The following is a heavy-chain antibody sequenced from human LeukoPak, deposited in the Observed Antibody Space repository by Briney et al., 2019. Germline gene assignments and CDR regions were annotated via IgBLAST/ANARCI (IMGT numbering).Heavy chain of an antibody. J-gene: IGHJ2*01. CDR1: GFTFSGFW. CDR2: ISFDGSDA. Sequence: PGGSLRLSCAASGFTFSGFWMHWVRQAPGKGLVWVSCISFDGSDATYADSVKGRFTISRDNAKNTLHLQMDSLTVEDTAVYYCARVDRAVYSGSYYGWYFDLWGRGTLVTVSS. V-gene: IGHV3-74*01. D-gene: IGHD1-26*01. CDR3: ARVDRAVYSGSYYGWYFDL.